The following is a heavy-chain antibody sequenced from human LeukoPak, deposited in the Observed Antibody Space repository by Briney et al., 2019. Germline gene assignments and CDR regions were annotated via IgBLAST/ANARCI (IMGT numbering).Heavy chain of an antibody. Sequence: YPSETLSLTCTVSGGSISSSTYYWGWIRQPPGKGLEWIGSIYYSGTTYYNPSLKSRVTISVDKSKNQFSLKLSSVTAADTAVYYCARVEGSTSSANPHFDYWGQGTLVTVSS. J-gene: IGHJ4*02. V-gene: IGHV4-39*07. D-gene: IGHD2-2*01. CDR1: GGSISSSTYY. CDR2: IYYSGTT. CDR3: ARVEGSTSSANPHFDY.